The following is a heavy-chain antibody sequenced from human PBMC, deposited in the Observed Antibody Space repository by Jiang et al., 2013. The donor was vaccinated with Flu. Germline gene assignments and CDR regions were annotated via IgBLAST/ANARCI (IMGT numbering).Heavy chain of an antibody. CDR1: GGSISSGGHS. CDR2: XFHRGST. Sequence: AVSGGSISSGGHSWSWIRQPPGKGLEWIGYXFHRGSTYSTPSLRSRVTITIDTSKNQFSLNLTSVTAADTAVYYCARGDVLAYYFDYWGQGTLVAVSS. CDR3: ARGDVLAYYFDY. J-gene: IGHJ4*02. D-gene: IGHD3-10*02. V-gene: IGHV4-30-2*01.